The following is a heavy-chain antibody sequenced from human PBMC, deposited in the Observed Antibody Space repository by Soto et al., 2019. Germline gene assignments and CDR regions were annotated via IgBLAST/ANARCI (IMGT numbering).Heavy chain of an antibody. CDR2: VYNGNT. J-gene: IGHJ4*02. CDR3: AKGRPPKSYYYGSGIFFSHGRPFDY. CDR1: GGSISGYY. V-gene: IGHV4-59*12. Sequence: PSETLSLTCTISGGSISGYYWTWIRQSPGKGLEYVGYVYNGNTNYNPSLNSRVTISVDTSKNQFSLKLSSVTAADTAVYYCAKGRPPKSYYYGSGIFFSHGRPFDYWGQGPLVTVSS. D-gene: IGHD3-10*01.